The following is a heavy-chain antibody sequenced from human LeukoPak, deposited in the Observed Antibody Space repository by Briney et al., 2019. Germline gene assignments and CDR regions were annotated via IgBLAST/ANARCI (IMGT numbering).Heavy chain of an antibody. CDR3: ARADGSWYDY. D-gene: IGHD6-13*01. CDR2: INHSGST. J-gene: IGHJ4*02. Sequence: SETLSLTCAVYGGSFSGYYWSWIRQPPGKGLEWIGEINHSGSTNYNTSLKSRVTIPVDTATNQFSLKLTSVTAADTAVYYCARADGSWYDYWGQGTLVTVSS. V-gene: IGHV4-34*01. CDR1: GGSFSGYY.